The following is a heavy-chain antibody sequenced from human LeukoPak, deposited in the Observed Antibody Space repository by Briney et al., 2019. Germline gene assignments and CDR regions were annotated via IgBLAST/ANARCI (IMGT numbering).Heavy chain of an antibody. J-gene: IGHJ4*02. CDR1: GFTVSSSY. CDR3: ARDLPTVVTPYYFDY. CDR2: IYSGGST. D-gene: IGHD4-23*01. Sequence: GGSLRLSCAASGFTVSSSYMSWVRQAPGKGLEWVSVIYSGGSTYYADSVKGRFAISRDNAKNSLYLQMNSLRAEDTAVYYCARDLPTVVTPYYFDYWGQGTLVTVSS. V-gene: IGHV3-53*01.